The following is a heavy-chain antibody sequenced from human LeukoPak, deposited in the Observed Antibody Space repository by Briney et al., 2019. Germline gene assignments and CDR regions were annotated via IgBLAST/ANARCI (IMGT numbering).Heavy chain of an antibody. J-gene: IGHJ4*02. D-gene: IGHD6-13*01. CDR1: GFTFSGYW. CDR2: IKQDGSEK. V-gene: IGHV3-7*03. CDR3: ATGAQQLGY. Sequence: GGSLRLSCVASGFTFSGYWMSRVRQAPGKGLEWVANIKQDGSEKYYVDSVKGRFTISRDNAKNSLYLQMNSLRAEDTGMYYCATGAQQLGYWGQGTLVTVSS.